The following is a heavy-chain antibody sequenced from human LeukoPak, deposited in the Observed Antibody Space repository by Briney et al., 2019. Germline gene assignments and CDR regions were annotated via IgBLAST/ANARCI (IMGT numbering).Heavy chain of an antibody. CDR3: ARLFPDCSSISCYGAKYYYHYMDV. J-gene: IGHJ6*03. D-gene: IGHD2-2*01. V-gene: IGHV4-39*01. CDR1: DGSISSSSYY. CDR2: ISYSGST. Sequence: SETLSLTCTVSDGSISSSSYYWGWIRQPPGKGLEWIGSISYSGSTYYNPSLKSRVTISVDTSKNQFSLKLSSVTAADTAVYNCARLFPDCSSISCYGAKYYYHYMDVWGKGTTVTVSS.